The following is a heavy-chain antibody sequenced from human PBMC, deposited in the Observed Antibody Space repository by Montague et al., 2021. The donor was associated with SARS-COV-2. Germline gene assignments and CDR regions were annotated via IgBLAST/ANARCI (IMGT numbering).Heavy chain of an antibody. CDR3: ARVGRQQLVRLSGMDV. V-gene: IGHV4-39*07. Sequence: ETLSLTCTVSGGSISSSSYYWGWIRQPPGKGLEWIGSIYYSGSTYYNPSLKSRVTISVDTSKNQFSLKLSSVTAADTAVYYCARVGRQQLVRLSGMDVWGQGTMVTVSS. D-gene: IGHD6-13*01. J-gene: IGHJ6*02. CDR2: IYYSGST. CDR1: GGSISSSSYY.